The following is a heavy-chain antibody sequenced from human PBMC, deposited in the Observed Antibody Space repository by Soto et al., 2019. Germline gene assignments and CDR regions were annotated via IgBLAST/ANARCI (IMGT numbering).Heavy chain of an antibody. J-gene: IGHJ4*02. CDR3: AKGSTAMTYVDY. Sequence: QVQLVESGGGVVQPGRSLRLSCAASGFTFSSYGMHWVRQAPGKGLEWVAVISYDGSNKYYADSVKGRFTISRDNSKNTRYLQMNSLRAEDTAVYYCAKGSTAMTYVDYWGQGTLVTVSS. V-gene: IGHV3-30*18. D-gene: IGHD5-18*01. CDR1: GFTFSSYG. CDR2: ISYDGSNK.